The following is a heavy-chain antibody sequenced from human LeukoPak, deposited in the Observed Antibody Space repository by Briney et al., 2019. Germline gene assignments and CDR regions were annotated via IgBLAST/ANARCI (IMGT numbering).Heavy chain of an antibody. CDR3: AKDGDYGHAEYFQH. CDR2: IRYDGSNK. D-gene: IGHD4-17*01. Sequence: PGGSLRLSCAASGFTFSSYGMHWVRQAPGKGLEWVAFIRYDGSNKYYADSVKGRFTISRDNSKNTLYLQMNSLRAEDTAVYYCAKDGDYGHAEYFQHWGQGTLVTVSS. CDR1: GFTFSSYG. V-gene: IGHV3-30*02. J-gene: IGHJ1*01.